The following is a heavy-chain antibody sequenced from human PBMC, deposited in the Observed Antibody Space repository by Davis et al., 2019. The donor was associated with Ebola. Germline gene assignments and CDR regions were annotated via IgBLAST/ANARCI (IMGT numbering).Heavy chain of an antibody. CDR1: GYTFTSYG. Sequence: ASVKVSCKASGYTFTSYGISWVRQAPGQGLEWMGWISAYNCNTNYAQKLQGRVTMTTDTSTSTAYMELRSLRSDDTAVYYCARDGGRITMVQGVIITQTHPDYWGQGTLVTVSS. V-gene: IGHV1-18*01. J-gene: IGHJ4*02. CDR3: ARDGGRITMVQGVIITQTHPDY. CDR2: ISAYNCNT. D-gene: IGHD3-10*01.